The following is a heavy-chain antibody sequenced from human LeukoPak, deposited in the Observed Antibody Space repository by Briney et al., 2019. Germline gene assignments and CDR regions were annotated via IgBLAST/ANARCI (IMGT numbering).Heavy chain of an antibody. CDR2: INSDGSIT. Sequence: GGSLRLSCAASGFTFSSYWMHWVRQAPGKGLMWVSRINSDGSITNYADSVKGRFTISRDNAKNTLYLQMNSLRAEDTAVYYCARGVAVVPATHYYFDYWGQGSLVTVSS. CDR3: ARGVAVVPATHYYFDY. J-gene: IGHJ4*02. V-gene: IGHV3-74*01. CDR1: GFTFSSYW. D-gene: IGHD2-2*01.